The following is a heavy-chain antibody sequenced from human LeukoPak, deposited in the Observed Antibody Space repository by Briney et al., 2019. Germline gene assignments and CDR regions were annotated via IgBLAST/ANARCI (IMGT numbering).Heavy chain of an antibody. J-gene: IGHJ4*02. D-gene: IGHD6-19*01. Sequence: SETLSLTCTVSGGSTRSVSYFWGWLRQPPGKNLEWIGSIHYGGRTYDNLSLRSRVNMSMDTSKNQISLKLRSVTAADTADYYCARVDASGWYLRHWGQGILVIVS. CDR2: IHYGGRT. CDR1: GGSTRSVSYF. V-gene: IGHV4-39*07. CDR3: ARVDASGWYLRH.